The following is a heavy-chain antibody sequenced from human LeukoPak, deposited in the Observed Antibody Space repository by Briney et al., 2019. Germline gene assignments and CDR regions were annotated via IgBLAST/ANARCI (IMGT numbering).Heavy chain of an antibody. CDR2: MNPNSGNT. J-gene: IGHJ4*02. D-gene: IGHD4-23*01. V-gene: IGHV1-8*03. CDR3: ARVGYGGNSYYFDY. CDR1: GYTFTSYD. Sequence: ASVKVSCKASGYTFTSYDINWVRQATGQGLEWMGWMNPNSGNTGYAQKFQGRVTITRNTSISTAYMELSSLRSEDTAVYYCARVGYGGNSYYFDYWGQGTLVTVSS.